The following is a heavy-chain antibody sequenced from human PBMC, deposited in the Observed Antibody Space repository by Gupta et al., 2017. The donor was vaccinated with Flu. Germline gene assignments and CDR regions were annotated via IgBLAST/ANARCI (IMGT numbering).Heavy chain of an antibody. V-gene: IGHV3-9*01. CDR2: ISWNSGRI. CDR3: AKDPGATEDYFFHY. D-gene: IGHD2-15*01. CDR1: GFNFADYP. J-gene: IGHJ4*02. Sequence: EVRLVESGGGLVQPGGSLRISCEASGFNFADYPIHWVRQAPGKGLEWVSGISWNSGRICYADSVKGRFTISRDNAKNSLYLQMNSLRAEDTALYYCAKDPGATEDYFFHYWGQGTLVTVSS.